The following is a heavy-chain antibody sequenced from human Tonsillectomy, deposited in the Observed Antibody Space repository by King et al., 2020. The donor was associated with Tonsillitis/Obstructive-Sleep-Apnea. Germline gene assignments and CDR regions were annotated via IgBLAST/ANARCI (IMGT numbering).Heavy chain of an antibody. CDR1: GFTFSSYD. Sequence: VQLVESGGGLVQPGGSLRLSCAASGFTFSSYDMHWVRQATGKGLEWVSAIGTAGDTYYPGSVKGRFTISRENAKNSLYLQMNSLRAGDTAVYYCARAKGRYSGPTYYYYMDVWGKGTTVTVSS. CDR2: IGTAGDT. D-gene: IGHD5-12*01. V-gene: IGHV3-13*04. J-gene: IGHJ6*03. CDR3: ARAKGRYSGPTYYYYMDV.